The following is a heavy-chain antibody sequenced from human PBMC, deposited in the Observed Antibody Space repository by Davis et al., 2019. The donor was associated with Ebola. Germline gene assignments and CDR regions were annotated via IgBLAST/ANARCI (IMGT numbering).Heavy chain of an antibody. CDR2: ISYDGSNK. CDR1: RFTFSSYG. Sequence: GESLKISCASSRFTFSSYGMHWVRQAPGKGLEWVAVISYDGSNKYYADSVKGRFTISRDNSKNTLYLQMNSLRDEDTAVYYCAKDRGYSSGWYLFDYWGQGTLVTVSS. CDR3: AKDRGYSSGWYLFDY. D-gene: IGHD6-19*01. V-gene: IGHV3-30*18. J-gene: IGHJ4*02.